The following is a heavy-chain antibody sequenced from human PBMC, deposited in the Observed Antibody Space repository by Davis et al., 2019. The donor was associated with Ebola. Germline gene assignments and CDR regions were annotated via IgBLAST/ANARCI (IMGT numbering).Heavy chain of an antibody. CDR1: GFAFSTYV. V-gene: IGHV3-30*02. CDR3: ARNAAGIDY. D-gene: IGHD6-13*01. J-gene: IGHJ4*02. Sequence: PGGSLRLSCAASGFAFSTYVMHWVRQAPGKGLEWLAYVHYVGSMESYAESMRGRFTVSRDNSKNTVFLQMSSLRPEDTAVYYCARNAAGIDYWGQGTLVTVSS. CDR2: VHYVGSME.